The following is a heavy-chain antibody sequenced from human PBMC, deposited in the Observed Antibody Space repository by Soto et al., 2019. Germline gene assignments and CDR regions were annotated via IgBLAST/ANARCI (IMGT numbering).Heavy chain of an antibody. CDR1: GFSFSDYC. Sequence: QVQLVESGGRLVKPGESLRLSCAASGFSFSDYCMSWIRQSPGKGLEWVSYISGSDDYTNYADSVKGRFTITRDNAKQSLYLQMDSLRAEDSAGDYCARVQKSYLHLDYWGKGTLVTVSS. D-gene: IGHD1-26*01. V-gene: IGHV3-11*06. CDR2: ISGSDDYT. CDR3: ARVQKSYLHLDY. J-gene: IGHJ4*02.